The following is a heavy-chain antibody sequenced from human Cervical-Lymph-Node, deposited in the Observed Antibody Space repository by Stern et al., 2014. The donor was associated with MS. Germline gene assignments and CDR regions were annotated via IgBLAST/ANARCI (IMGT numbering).Heavy chain of an antibody. J-gene: IGHJ3*02. CDR3: ARDRTSGYCTNGVCFVI. V-gene: IGHV1-69*06. CDR1: GDTFSSYA. Sequence: QVQLVQSGAEVKKPGSSVKVSCKTFGDTFSSYAISWVRQAPGQGLEWMGGIIPIFDTPNYAQKFQGRVTITADTSTSTAYMQLSSLRSEDTAVYYCARDRTSGYCTNGVCFVIWGQGTMVTVSS. D-gene: IGHD2-8*01. CDR2: IIPIFDTP.